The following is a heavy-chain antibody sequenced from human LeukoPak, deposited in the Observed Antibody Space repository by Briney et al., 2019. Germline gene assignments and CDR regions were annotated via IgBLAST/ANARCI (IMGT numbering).Heavy chain of an antibody. CDR1: GFTFSSYG. V-gene: IGHV3-23*01. CDR3: ARDEEYQLLFRGFDY. J-gene: IGHJ4*02. CDR2: ISGSGGST. Sequence: GGSLRLSCAASGFTFSSYGMSWVRQAPGKGLEWVSAISGSGGSTYYADSVKGRFTISRDNSKNTLYLQMNSLRAEDTAVYYCARDEEYQLLFRGFDYWGQGTLVTVSS. D-gene: IGHD2-2*01.